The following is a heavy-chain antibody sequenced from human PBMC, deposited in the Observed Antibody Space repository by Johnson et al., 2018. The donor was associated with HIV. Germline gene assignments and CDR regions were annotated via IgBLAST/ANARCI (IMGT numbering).Heavy chain of an antibody. J-gene: IGHJ3*02. CDR2: IKQDGSEK. Sequence: VQLVESGGGVVQPGRSLRLSCAASGFTFSSYWMSWVRQAPGKGLEWVANIKQDGSEKYYVDSVKGRFTISRDNAKNSLYLQMNSLRAEDTAVYYCAKVAYSSSYLDAFDIWGQGTMVTVSS. CDR1: GFTFSSYW. CDR3: AKVAYSSSYLDAFDI. V-gene: IGHV3-7*02. D-gene: IGHD6-6*01.